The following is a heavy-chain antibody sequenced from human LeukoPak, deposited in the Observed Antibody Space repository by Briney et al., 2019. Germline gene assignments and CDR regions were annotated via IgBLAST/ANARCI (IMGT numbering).Heavy chain of an antibody. CDR2: IFSSGNT. J-gene: IGHJ4*02. D-gene: IGHD4-17*01. CDR3: ARLSTVTTSFGY. V-gene: IGHV4-4*07. CDR1: GGSIDNYY. Sequence: SETLSLTCTVSGGSIDNYYWSWIRQPAGKGLEWIGRIFSSGNTNYNPSLKSRVTMSVDTSKTQFSLKLSSVTAADTAVYYCARLSTVTTSFGYWGQGTLVTVSS.